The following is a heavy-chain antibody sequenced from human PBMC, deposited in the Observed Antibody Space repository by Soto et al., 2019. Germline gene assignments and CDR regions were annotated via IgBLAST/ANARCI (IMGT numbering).Heavy chain of an antibody. V-gene: IGHV3-23*01. CDR1: GFTFSNYA. Sequence: PVGSLRLSCAASGFTFSNYAMSWVRLAPGKGLEWVSAISGSGGSTYYADSVKGRFTISRDNSKNTLYLQMNSLRAEDTAVYYCAKELKYYYDSSGYYYYWGQGTLVTVSS. J-gene: IGHJ4*02. D-gene: IGHD3-22*01. CDR2: ISGSGGST. CDR3: AKELKYYYDSSGYYYY.